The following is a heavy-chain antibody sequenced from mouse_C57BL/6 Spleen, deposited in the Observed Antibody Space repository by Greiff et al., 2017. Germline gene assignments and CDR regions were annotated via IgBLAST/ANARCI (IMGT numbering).Heavy chain of an antibody. CDR1: GYTFTDYY. Sequence: VQLQQSGPELVKPGASVKISCKASGYTFTDYYMNWVKQSHGKSLEWIGDINPNNGGTSYNQKFKGKATWTVDKSSSTAYMELRSLTSEDSAVYYCARWETAQATDFAYWGQGTLVTVSA. V-gene: IGHV1-26*01. D-gene: IGHD3-2*02. CDR3: ARWETAQATDFAY. CDR2: INPNNGGT. J-gene: IGHJ3*01.